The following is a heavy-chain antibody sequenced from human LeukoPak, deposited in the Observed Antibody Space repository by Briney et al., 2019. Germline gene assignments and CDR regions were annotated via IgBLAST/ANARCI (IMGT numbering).Heavy chain of an antibody. Sequence: SQTLSLTCTVSGGSISSGGYYWSWIRQHPGKGLEWIGYIYYSGSTYYNPSLKSRVTISVDTSKNQFSLKLSSVTAAGTAVYYCARAPAALVLGWFDPWGQGTLVTVSS. CDR2: IYYSGST. D-gene: IGHD5-18*01. J-gene: IGHJ5*02. CDR3: ARAPAALVLGWFDP. V-gene: IGHV4-31*03. CDR1: GGSISSGGYY.